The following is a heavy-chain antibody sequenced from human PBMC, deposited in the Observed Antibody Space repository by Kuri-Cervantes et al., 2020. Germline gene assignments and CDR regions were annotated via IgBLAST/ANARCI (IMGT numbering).Heavy chain of an antibody. CDR3: AGGSPSRAAEYFDY. V-gene: IGHV3-21*01. CDR1: GFTFSSYI. Sequence: LSLTCAASGFTFSSYIMNWVRQAPGKGLELVSSISSSSSYIYYADSVKGRFTISRDNAKKSLYLQMNSLIAEDTAVYYCAGGSPSRAAEYFDYWGQGTLVTVSS. D-gene: IGHD6-13*01. J-gene: IGHJ4*02. CDR2: ISSSSSYI.